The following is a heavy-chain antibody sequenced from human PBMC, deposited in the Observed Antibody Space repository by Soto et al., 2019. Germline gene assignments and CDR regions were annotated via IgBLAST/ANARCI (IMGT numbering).Heavy chain of an antibody. Sequence: QVQLVQSGAEVKKPGSSVKVSCKASGGTFSSYAISWVRQAPGQGLEWMGGIIPIFGTANYAQKFQGRVTITADESTITAYKELTSLRSEDTAVYYCARTEYHKNSYYYYGMDVWGQGTTVTVSS. CDR1: GGTFSSYA. D-gene: IGHD2-2*01. CDR3: ARTEYHKNSYYYYGMDV. V-gene: IGHV1-69*12. J-gene: IGHJ6*02. CDR2: IIPIFGTA.